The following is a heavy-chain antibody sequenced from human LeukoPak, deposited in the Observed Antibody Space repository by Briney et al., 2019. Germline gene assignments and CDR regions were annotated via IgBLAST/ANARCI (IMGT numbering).Heavy chain of an antibody. J-gene: IGHJ3*02. CDR1: GYTFTTYV. Sequence: GASVKVSCKASGYTFTTYVLNWVRQAPGQGFEWMGFINTYTRNPTYAQGFTGRFVFSLDTSVSTAYLQISSLKAEDTAVYYCARLRDYVWGSYRRDAFDIWGQGTMVTVSS. D-gene: IGHD3-16*02. CDR3: ARLRDYVWGSYRRDAFDI. CDR2: INTYTRNP. V-gene: IGHV7-4-1*02.